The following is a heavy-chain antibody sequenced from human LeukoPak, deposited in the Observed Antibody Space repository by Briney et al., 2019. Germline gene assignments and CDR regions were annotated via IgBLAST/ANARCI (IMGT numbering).Heavy chain of an antibody. CDR3: ASYYGGNSP. CDR2: IIPILGTA. J-gene: IGHJ5*02. Sequence: ASVKVSCKASGYTFTGYYMHWVRQAPGQGLEWMGRIIPILGTANYAQKFQGRVTITADKSTSTAYMELSSLRSEDTAVYYCASYYGGNSPWGQGTLVTVSS. V-gene: IGHV1-69*08. CDR1: GYTFTGYY. D-gene: IGHD4-17*01.